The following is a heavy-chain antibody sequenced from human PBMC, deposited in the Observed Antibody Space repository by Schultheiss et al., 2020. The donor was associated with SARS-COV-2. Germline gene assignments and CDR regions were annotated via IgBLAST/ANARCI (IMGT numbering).Heavy chain of an antibody. V-gene: IGHV3-7*01. CDR1: GFTFSSYW. J-gene: IGHJ4*02. CDR3: ARDGTPHDY. Sequence: GGSLRLSCAASGFTFSSYWMSWVRQAPGKGLEWVANIKQDGSEKYYVDSVKGRFTISRDNSKNTMYLQMNSLRAEETAVYYCARDGTPHDYWGQGTLVTVSS. CDR2: IKQDGSEK.